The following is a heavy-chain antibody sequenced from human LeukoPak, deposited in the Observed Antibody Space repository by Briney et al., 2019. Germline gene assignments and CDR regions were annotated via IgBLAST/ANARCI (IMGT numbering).Heavy chain of an antibody. V-gene: IGHV3-11*04. D-gene: IGHD3-3*01. Sequence: GGSLRLSCAASGFTFSDYYMSWIRQAPGKGLEWVSYISSSGSTIYYADSVKGRFTISRDNSKNTLYLQMNSLRAEDTAVYYCAKDGPVKFLEWSPSYYFDYWGQGTLVTVSS. CDR2: ISSSGSTI. CDR3: AKDGPVKFLEWSPSYYFDY. J-gene: IGHJ4*02. CDR1: GFTFSDYY.